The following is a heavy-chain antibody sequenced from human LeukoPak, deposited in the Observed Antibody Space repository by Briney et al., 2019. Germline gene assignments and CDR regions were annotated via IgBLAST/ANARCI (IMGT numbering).Heavy chain of an antibody. CDR2: ITGSGDST. Sequence: PGGSLRLSCAASGFTFSSYAMGWVRQAPGKGLEWVSSITGSGDSTYYADSVKGRFTISRDNSKTTLYLQMNSLRAEDTAVYYCAKDDAGAAGDYWGQGTLVTVSS. J-gene: IGHJ4*02. D-gene: IGHD6-13*01. CDR1: GFTFSSYA. V-gene: IGHV3-23*01. CDR3: AKDDAGAAGDY.